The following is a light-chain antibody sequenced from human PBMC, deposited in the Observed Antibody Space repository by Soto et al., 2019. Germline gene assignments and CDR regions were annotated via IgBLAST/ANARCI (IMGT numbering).Light chain of an antibody. V-gene: IGLV3-21*02. CDR3: QVWDRTTDFVV. J-gene: IGLJ2*01. CDR2: DDT. Sequence: SSELTQPASLSVAPGQTATFTCGGAKIGTKSVHWHQQKPGQPPVLVVYDDTDRPSGIPERFSGSKSGNTVTLTISRVEAGDEADYYCQVWDRTTDFVVFGGGTKVTVL. CDR1: KIGTKS.